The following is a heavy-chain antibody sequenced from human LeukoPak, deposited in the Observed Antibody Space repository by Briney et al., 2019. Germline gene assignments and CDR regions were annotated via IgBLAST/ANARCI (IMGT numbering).Heavy chain of an antibody. J-gene: IGHJ4*02. Sequence: PGGSLRLSCAASGFTFSSYWMHWVRQPPGKGLVWVSRITSDGSGIGYADSVKGRFSTSRDNAKNTLYLQMNSLRAEDTAVYCCASGRLVGAPDYWGQGTLVTVSS. V-gene: IGHV3-74*01. D-gene: IGHD1-26*01. CDR3: ASGRLVGAPDY. CDR1: GFTFSSYW. CDR2: ITSDGSGI.